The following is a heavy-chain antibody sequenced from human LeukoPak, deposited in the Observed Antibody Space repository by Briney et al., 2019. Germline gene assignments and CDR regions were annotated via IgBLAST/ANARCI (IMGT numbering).Heavy chain of an antibody. CDR2: IYSGGST. D-gene: IGHD2-2*02. CDR3: ATASNTSVSTRFDAFDI. J-gene: IGHJ3*02. V-gene: IGHV3-53*01. CDR1: GFTFSTYS. Sequence: GGSLRLSCAASGFTFSTYSMNWVRQAPGKGLEWVSVIYSGGSTYYADSVKGRFTISRDNSKNTLNLQMNSLRAEDTAVYYCATASNTSVSTRFDAFDIWGQGTMVTVSS.